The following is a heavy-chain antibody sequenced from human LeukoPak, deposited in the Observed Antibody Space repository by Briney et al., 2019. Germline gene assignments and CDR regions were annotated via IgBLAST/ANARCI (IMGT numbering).Heavy chain of an antibody. Sequence: GGSLRLSCAASGFTFSNAWMSWVGQVPGKGRSWVGRIKSKTDGGTTDYAAPVKGRFTISRDDSKNTLYLQMNSLKTEDTAVYYCTTANGGSFDYWGQGTLVTVSS. J-gene: IGHJ4*02. D-gene: IGHD7-27*01. V-gene: IGHV3-15*01. CDR2: IKSKTDGGTT. CDR1: GFTFSNAW. CDR3: TTANGGSFDY.